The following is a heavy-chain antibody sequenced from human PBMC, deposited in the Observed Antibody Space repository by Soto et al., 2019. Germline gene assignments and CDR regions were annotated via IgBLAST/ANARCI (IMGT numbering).Heavy chain of an antibody. CDR3: ARRQISPPTRGAASARGGMDV. CDR1: GFNFNNYG. V-gene: IGHV3-33*01. Sequence: QVQLVESGGGVVQPGRSLRLSCAASGFNFNNYGMHWVRQAPGKGLEWVAVIWNDGNGYYYANSVKGRFTISRDNSKNTLYLDMSSLRAEDTAVYYCARRQISPPTRGAASARGGMDVWGQGTTVTVSS. J-gene: IGHJ6*02. D-gene: IGHD6-13*01. CDR2: IWNDGNGY.